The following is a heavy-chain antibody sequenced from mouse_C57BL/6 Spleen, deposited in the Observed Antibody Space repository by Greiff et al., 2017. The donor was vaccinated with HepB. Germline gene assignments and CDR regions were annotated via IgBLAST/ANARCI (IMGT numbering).Heavy chain of an antibody. CDR3: ARSPLYLDV. CDR2: IRNKANGYTT. Sequence: EVKLVESGGGLVQPGGSLSLSCAASGFTFTDYYMSWVRQPPGKALEWLGFIRNKANGYTTEYSASVKGRFTISRDNSQSILYLQMNALRAEDSATYYCARSPLYLDVWGTGTTVTVSS. V-gene: IGHV7-3*01. J-gene: IGHJ1*03. CDR1: GFTFTDYY.